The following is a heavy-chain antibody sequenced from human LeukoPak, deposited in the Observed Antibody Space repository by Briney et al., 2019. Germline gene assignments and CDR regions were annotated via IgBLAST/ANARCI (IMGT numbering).Heavy chain of an antibody. CDR2: IKSKADGGTT. CDR3: VIGWYLDI. Sequence: PGGSLRLSCAASGFTFSNGWMSWVRQTPGKGLEWVGRIKSKADGGTTDYAAPVKGRFTVSREDSKNTMYMEMNSLKTEDTGVYYCVIGWYLDIWGRGTQVTVSS. CDR1: GFTFSNGW. J-gene: IGHJ2*01. V-gene: IGHV3-15*01.